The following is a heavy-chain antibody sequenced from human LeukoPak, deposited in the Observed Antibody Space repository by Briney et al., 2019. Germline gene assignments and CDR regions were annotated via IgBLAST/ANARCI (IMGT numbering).Heavy chain of an antibody. D-gene: IGHD3-22*01. CDR3: AREVYYDSSGYYSFDY. V-gene: IGHV1-18*01. CDR1: GYTFTSYC. CDR2: ISAYNGNT. Sequence: EASVKVSCKASGYTFTSYCISWVRQAPGQGREWMGWISAYNGNTNYAQKLQGRVTMTTDTSTSTAYMELRSLRSDDTAVYYCAREVYYDSSGYYSFDYWGQGTLVTVSS. J-gene: IGHJ4*02.